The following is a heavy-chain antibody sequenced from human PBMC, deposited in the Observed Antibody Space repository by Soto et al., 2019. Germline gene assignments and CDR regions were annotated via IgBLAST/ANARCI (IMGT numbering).Heavy chain of an antibody. CDR2: IYYRGST. CDR1: GDPINSYY. CDR3: ARDGGRYYGLDV. J-gene: IGHJ6*02. Sequence: PSETLSLTCTVSGDPINSYYWSWIRQPPGKGLEWIGHIYYRGSTKYNPSLKSRVTISIDTSKNQFSLKLSSVTAADTAVYYCARDGGRYYGLDVWGQGTTVTV. D-gene: IGHD3-3*01. V-gene: IGHV4-59*01.